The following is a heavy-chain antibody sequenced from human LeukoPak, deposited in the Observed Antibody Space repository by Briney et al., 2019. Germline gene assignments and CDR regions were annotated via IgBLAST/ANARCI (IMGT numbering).Heavy chain of an antibody. J-gene: IGHJ3*02. Sequence: GGSLRLSCAASGFTFSSYSMNWVRQAPGKGLECVSSISSSSSYIYYADSVKGRFTISRDNAKNSLYLQMNSLRAEDTAVYYCARVGQLGTNDAFDIWGQGTMVTVSS. CDR3: ARVGQLGTNDAFDI. V-gene: IGHV3-21*01. CDR1: GFTFSSYS. CDR2: ISSSSSYI. D-gene: IGHD6-13*01.